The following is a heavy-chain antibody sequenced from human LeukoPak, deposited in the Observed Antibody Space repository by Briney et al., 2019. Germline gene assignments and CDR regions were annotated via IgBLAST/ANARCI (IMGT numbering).Heavy chain of an antibody. D-gene: IGHD4-17*01. V-gene: IGHV1-2*02. Sequence: ASVKVSCKASGYTFTGYYMHWVRQAPGQGLEWMGWINPNSGGTNYAQKFQGRVTMTRDTSISTAYMELSRLRSDDTAVYYCARDLRDYGDPQELDNWFDPWGQGTLVTVSS. CDR1: GYTFTGYY. CDR3: ARDLRDYGDPQELDNWFDP. J-gene: IGHJ5*02. CDR2: INPNSGGT.